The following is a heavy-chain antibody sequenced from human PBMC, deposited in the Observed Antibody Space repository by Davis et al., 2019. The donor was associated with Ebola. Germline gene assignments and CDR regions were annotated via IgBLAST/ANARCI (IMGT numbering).Heavy chain of an antibody. V-gene: IGHV1-69*05. J-gene: IGHJ3*02. CDR1: GGTFSSYA. CDR2: IIPIFGTA. D-gene: IGHD4-17*01. CDR3: ARVLSYGDYYGHDAFDI. Sequence: SVKVSCKASGGTFSSYAISWVRQAPGQGLEWMGGIIPIFGTANYAQKFQGRVTITRDTSASTAYMELSSLRSEDTAVYYCARVLSYGDYYGHDAFDIWGQGTMVTVSS.